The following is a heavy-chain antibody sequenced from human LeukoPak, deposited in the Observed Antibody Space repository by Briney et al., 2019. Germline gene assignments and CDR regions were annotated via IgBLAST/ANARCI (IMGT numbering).Heavy chain of an antibody. CDR3: APRGRDYGDYTTSRVY. J-gene: IGHJ4*02. CDR2: ISGSGGST. Sequence: GGSLRLSCAASGFTFSSYAMSWVRQAPGKGLEWVSAISGSGGSTYYADSVKGRFTISRDNSKNTLYLQMNSLRAEDTAVYYCAPRGRDYGDYTTSRVYWGQGTLVTVSS. V-gene: IGHV3-23*01. CDR1: GFTFSSYA. D-gene: IGHD4-17*01.